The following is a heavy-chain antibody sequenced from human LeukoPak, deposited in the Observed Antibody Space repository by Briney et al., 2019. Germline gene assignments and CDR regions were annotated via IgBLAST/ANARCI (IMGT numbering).Heavy chain of an antibody. J-gene: IGHJ3*02. CDR3: AKTRGYDYNGAFDI. CDR2: ITSSSSYI. V-gene: IGHV3-21*04. CDR1: GFTFSSYS. Sequence: KPGGSLRLSCAASGFTFSSYSMNWVRQAPGKGLEWVSSITSSSSYIYYADSVNGRFTISRDNAKSSLYLQMNSLRAEDTAVYYCAKTRGYDYNGAFDIWGQGTLVTVSS. D-gene: IGHD5-12*01.